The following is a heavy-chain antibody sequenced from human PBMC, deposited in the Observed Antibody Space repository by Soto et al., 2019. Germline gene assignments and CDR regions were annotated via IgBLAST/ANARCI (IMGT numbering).Heavy chain of an antibody. V-gene: IGHV1-69*06. Sequence: GASVKVSCKAPGGTFSSYAISWVRQAPGQGLEWMGGIIPIFGTANYAQKFQGRVTITADKSTSTAYMELSSLRSEDTAVYYCARFTIFADYYYYGMDVWGQGTTVTVSS. J-gene: IGHJ6*02. CDR3: ARFTIFADYYYYGMDV. CDR1: GGTFSSYA. D-gene: IGHD3-3*01. CDR2: IIPIFGTA.